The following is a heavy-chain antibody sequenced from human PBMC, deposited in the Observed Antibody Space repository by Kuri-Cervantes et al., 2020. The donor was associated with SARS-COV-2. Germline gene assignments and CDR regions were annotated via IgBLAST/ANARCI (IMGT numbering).Heavy chain of an antibody. CDR1: GGSISSYY. CDR2: IYYSGST. CDR3: ARYSSSDRGHYLDY. V-gene: IGHV4-59*01. Sequence: SETLSLTCTVSGGSISSYYWGWIRQPPGKGPEWIGYIYYSGSTNYNPSPKSRVTISVDTSKNQFSLKLSSVTAADAAVYYCARYSSSDRGHYLDYWGQGTLVTVSS. D-gene: IGHD6-6*01. J-gene: IGHJ4*02.